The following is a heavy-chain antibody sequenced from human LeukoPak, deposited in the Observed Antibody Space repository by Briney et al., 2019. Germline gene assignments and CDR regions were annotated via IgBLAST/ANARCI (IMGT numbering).Heavy chain of an antibody. CDR2: INPDGRTT. CDR3: AKVDGTGNSVFDY. J-gene: IGHJ4*02. D-gene: IGHD6-19*01. CDR1: GFRFNTYW. Sequence: GGSLRLSCAASGFRFNTYWMHWVRQAPGKGLVWVSRINPDGRTTDYANSVKGRFTISRDNAKNTLYLQMDSLRVEDTATYYCAKVDGTGNSVFDYWGKGTLVPVSS. V-gene: IGHV3-74*01.